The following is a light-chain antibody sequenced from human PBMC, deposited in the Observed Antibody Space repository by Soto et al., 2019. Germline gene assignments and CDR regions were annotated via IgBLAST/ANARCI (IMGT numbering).Light chain of an antibody. J-gene: IGKJ2*01. CDR1: QRVSSSY. CDR2: GAS. V-gene: IGKV3-20*01. CDR3: QRYGSSPPFT. Sequence: EIVLTQSPGTLSLSPGERATLSCRASQRVSSSYLAWYQQKTGQAPRLLIYGASSRATGIPDRFSGSGSGTDFTLTISRLEPEDFAVYFCQRYGSSPPFTFGQGTKVDIK.